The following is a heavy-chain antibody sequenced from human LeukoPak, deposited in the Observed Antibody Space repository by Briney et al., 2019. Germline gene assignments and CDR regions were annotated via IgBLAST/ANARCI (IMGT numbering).Heavy chain of an antibody. CDR3: ARDQRNSGSYRFEY. D-gene: IGHD1-26*01. CDR1: GYTFSGYG. CDR2: ITGNNGNT. V-gene: IGHV1-18*01. Sequence: GASVKVSCTTSGYTFSGYGISWVRRAPGQGLEWMGWITGNNGNTNYAPSLQGRITMTTDTSTNTAYMELTSLKSDDTAVYYCARDQRNSGSYRFEYWGQGTLVTVSS. J-gene: IGHJ4*02.